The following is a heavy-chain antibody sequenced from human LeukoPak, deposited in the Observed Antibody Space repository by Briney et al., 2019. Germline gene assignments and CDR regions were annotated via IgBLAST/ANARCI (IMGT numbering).Heavy chain of an antibody. V-gene: IGHV3-21*01. CDR1: GFTFSSYS. J-gene: IGHJ6*03. D-gene: IGHD3-16*01. CDR3: AREYLGCDYMDV. Sequence: PGGSLRLSCAASGFTFSSYSMNWVRQAPGKGLEWVSSISSSSSYIYYADSVKGRFTISRDNAKNSLYLQMNSLRAEDTAVYYCAREYLGCDYMDVWGKGTTVTVSS. CDR2: ISSSSSYI.